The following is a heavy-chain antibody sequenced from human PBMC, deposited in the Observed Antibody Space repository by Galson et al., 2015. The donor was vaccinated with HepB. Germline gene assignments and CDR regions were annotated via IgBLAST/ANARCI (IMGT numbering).Heavy chain of an antibody. CDR2: ISGSGGST. V-gene: IGHV3-23*01. J-gene: IGHJ6*02. CDR1: GFIFSSFA. Sequence: SLRLSCAVSGFIFSSFAMTWVRQAPGKGLEWVSVISGSGGSTNYADSVKGRFTISRDNSKNTLYLQMNSLRAEDTAVYYCAKAPRWAVVRGLESLYYGLDVWGQGTTVTVSS. D-gene: IGHD3-10*01. CDR3: AKAPRWAVVRGLESLYYGLDV.